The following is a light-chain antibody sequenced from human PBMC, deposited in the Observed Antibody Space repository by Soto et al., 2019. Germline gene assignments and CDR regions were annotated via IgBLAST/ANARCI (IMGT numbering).Light chain of an antibody. CDR1: QSISSY. V-gene: IGKV1-39*01. J-gene: IGKJ2*01. CDR2: AAS. Sequence: DSQMTQSPSSLSASVGDRVTITCRASQSISSYLNWYQQKPGKAPKLLIYAASSLQSGVPSRFSGSGSGTDFTLTISSLQPEDFATYYCQQSYSTPPSFGQGIKLEIK. CDR3: QQSYSTPPS.